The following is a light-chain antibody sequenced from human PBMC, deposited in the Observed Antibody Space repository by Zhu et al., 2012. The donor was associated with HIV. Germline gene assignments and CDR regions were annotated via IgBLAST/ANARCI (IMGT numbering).Light chain of an antibody. V-gene: IGKV3-20*01. J-gene: IGKJ4*01. Sequence: EIVMTQSPATLSVSPGERATLSCRASQTISTNSLAWYQKRSGHFPRLLIHGASTRAADIPDRFSGSGSGAEFTLTISRLEPEDFAVYYCQQYETSVTFGGGTKVEIK. CDR3: QQYETSVT. CDR1: QTISTNS. CDR2: GAS.